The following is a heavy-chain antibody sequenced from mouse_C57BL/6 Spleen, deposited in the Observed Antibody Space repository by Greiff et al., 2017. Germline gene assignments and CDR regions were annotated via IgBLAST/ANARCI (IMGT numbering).Heavy chain of an antibody. J-gene: IGHJ3*01. CDR2: IDPSDSET. CDR1: GYTFTSYW. Sequence: QVQLQQPGAELVRPGSSVKLSCKASGYTFTSYWMHWVKQRPIQGLEWIGNIDPSDSETHYNQKFKDKATLTVDKSSSTAYMQLSSLTSEDSAVYYCARGDGYYEFAYWGQGTLVTVSA. V-gene: IGHV1-52*01. CDR3: ARGDGYYEFAY. D-gene: IGHD2-3*01.